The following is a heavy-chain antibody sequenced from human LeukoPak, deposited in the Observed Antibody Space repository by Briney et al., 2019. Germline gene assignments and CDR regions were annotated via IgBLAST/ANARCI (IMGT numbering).Heavy chain of an antibody. D-gene: IGHD3-16*01. V-gene: IGHV4-38-2*01. Sequence: SETLSLTCAVSGYSISSGYYWGWIRQPPGKGLEWIGSIYHSGSTYYNPSLKSRVTISVDTSKNQFSLKLSSVTAADTAVYYCARSTYDYVWGSSEYDYWGQGTLVTVSS. CDR3: ARSTYDYVWGSSEYDY. CDR1: GYSISSGYY. CDR2: IYHSGST. J-gene: IGHJ4*02.